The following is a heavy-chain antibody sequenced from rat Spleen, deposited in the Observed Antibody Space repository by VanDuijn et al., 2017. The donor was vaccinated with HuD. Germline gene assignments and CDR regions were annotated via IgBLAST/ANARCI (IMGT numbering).Heavy chain of an antibody. CDR2: INYDGSRT. CDR1: GFTFSKFD. V-gene: IGHV5-29*01. CDR3: ARSVFDY. J-gene: IGHJ2*01. Sequence: EVQLVESGGGLVQPGRSLRLSCAASGFTFSKFDMAWVRQAPTKGLEWVATINYDGSRTDYRDSVKGRFTISRDNAKSTLYLQMDSLRSEDTATYYCARSVFDYWGQGVMVTVSS.